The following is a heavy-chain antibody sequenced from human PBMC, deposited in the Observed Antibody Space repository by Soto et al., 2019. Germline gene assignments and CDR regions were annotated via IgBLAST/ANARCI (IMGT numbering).Heavy chain of an antibody. J-gene: IGHJ3*02. CDR2: ISGSGGST. Sequence: GGSLRLSCAASGFTFSSYAMSWVRQAPGKGLEWVSAISGSGGSTYYADSVKGRFTISRDNSKNTLYLQMNSLRAEDTAVYYCAEEARFFEWLPSYIGAFDIWGQGTMVTVSS. V-gene: IGHV3-23*01. D-gene: IGHD3-3*01. CDR1: GFTFSSYA. CDR3: AEEARFFEWLPSYIGAFDI.